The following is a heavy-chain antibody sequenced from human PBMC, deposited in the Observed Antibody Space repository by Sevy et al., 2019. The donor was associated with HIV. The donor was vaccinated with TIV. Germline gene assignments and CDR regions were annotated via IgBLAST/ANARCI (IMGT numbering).Heavy chain of an antibody. D-gene: IGHD6-19*01. CDR1: GGSISSYY. V-gene: IGHV4-4*07. CDR3: AREEQWLVRIHGGDNYFDY. Sequence: SETLSLTCTVSGGSISSYYWSWIRQPTGKGLEWIGRIYTSGSTNYNPSLKSRVTMSVDTSKNQFSLKLSSVTAADTAVYYCAREEQWLVRIHGGDNYFDYWGQGTLVTVSS. J-gene: IGHJ4*02. CDR2: IYTSGST.